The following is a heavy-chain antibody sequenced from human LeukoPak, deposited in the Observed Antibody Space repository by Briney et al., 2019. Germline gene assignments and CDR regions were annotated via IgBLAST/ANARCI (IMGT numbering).Heavy chain of an antibody. Sequence: GGSLTLSCAASGFTFSSYGMSWVRQAPGKGLEGVSAITGSADITYYADSVKGRFTISRDNAKNSLYLQMNSLRAEDTGVYYCAELGITMIGGVWGKGTTVTISS. J-gene: IGHJ6*04. CDR2: ITGSADIT. D-gene: IGHD3-10*02. V-gene: IGHV3-23*01. CDR3: AELGITMIGGV. CDR1: GFTFSSYG.